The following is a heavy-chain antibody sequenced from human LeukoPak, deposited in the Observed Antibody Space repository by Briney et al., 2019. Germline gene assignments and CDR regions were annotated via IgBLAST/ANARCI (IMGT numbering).Heavy chain of an antibody. D-gene: IGHD6-19*01. Sequence: PGGSLRLSCAASGFTFSSFAMSWVRQAPGKGLEWVSTISGSGGTTYYADSVKGRFTISRDNSKNTLYLQMNSLRAEDTAVYYCARGTKRSGWSKFDYWGQGTLVTVSS. V-gene: IGHV3-23*01. CDR3: ARGTKRSGWSKFDY. CDR1: GFTFSSFA. J-gene: IGHJ4*02. CDR2: ISGSGGTT.